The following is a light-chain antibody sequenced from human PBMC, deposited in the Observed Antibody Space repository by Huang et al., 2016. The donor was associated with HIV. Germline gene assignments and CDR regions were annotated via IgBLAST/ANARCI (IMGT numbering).Light chain of an antibody. Sequence: IVLTQSPATLSLSPGERATLSCRASQSFSNKYLAWYLQKPGQAPSLLISGTSNRATGIPDRFSGSGSGTDVTLTISRLEPEDFAVYYCQQYDTSPLTFGGGTKVEI. CDR1: QSFSNKY. CDR3: QQYDTSPLT. CDR2: GTS. V-gene: IGKV3-20*01. J-gene: IGKJ4*01.